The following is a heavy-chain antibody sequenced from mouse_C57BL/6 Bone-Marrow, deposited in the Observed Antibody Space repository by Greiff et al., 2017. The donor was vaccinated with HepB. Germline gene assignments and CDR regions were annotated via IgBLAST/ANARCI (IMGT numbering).Heavy chain of an antibody. J-gene: IGHJ4*01. CDR2: IYPGSGST. CDR1: GYTFTSYC. CDR3: ERNSGSTMDY. Sequence: VQLQQSGAELVKPGASVKMSCKASGYTFTSYCITWVKQRTGQGLEWIGDIYPGSGSTNYNEKFKSKATLTVDTSSSTAYMQLSSLTSEDSAVYNCERNSGSTMDYWGQGTSVTVSS. V-gene: IGHV1-55*01. D-gene: IGHD1-1*01.